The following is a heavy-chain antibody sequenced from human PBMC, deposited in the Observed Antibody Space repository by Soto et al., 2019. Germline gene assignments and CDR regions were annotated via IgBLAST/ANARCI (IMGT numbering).Heavy chain of an antibody. CDR3: AKHEGAVAALDY. J-gene: IGHJ4*02. Sequence: PGGSLRLSCAASGFTFSSYAMSWVRQAPGKGLEWVSAVTGTGSSTYYADSVEGRFTISRDNSRNTLYLQMNSLRAEDPAVYYCAKHEGAVAALDYWGQGTLVTVSS. CDR2: VTGTGSST. CDR1: GFTFSSYA. D-gene: IGHD6-19*01. V-gene: IGHV3-23*01.